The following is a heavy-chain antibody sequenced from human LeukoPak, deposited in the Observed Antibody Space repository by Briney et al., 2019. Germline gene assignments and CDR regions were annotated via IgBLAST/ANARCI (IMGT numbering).Heavy chain of an antibody. CDR3: ARGSNTAMDY. J-gene: IGHJ4*02. Sequence: ASVKVSCKASGYTFTSYGISWVRQAPGQRLEWMGWLNAGNGNTKYSQKILGRVTITRDTSASTAYMELSSLRSEDTAVYYCARGSNTAMDYWGQGTLVTVSS. CDR2: LNAGNGNT. CDR1: GYTFTSYG. V-gene: IGHV1-3*01. D-gene: IGHD5-18*01.